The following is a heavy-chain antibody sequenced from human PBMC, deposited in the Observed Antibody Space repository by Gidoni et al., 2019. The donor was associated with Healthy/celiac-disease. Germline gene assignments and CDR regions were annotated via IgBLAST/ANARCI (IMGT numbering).Heavy chain of an antibody. CDR3: ARKVYAANLDY. CDR1: GGSFSGYY. D-gene: IGHD6-25*01. V-gene: IGHV4-34*01. Sequence: QVQLQQWGAGLLKPSETLSLTCAVYGGSFSGYYWSWICQPPGKGLEWIGEINHSGSTNYNPSLKSRVTISVDTSKNQFSLKLSSVTAADTAVYYCARKVYAANLDYWGQGTLVTVSS. CDR2: INHSGST. J-gene: IGHJ4*02.